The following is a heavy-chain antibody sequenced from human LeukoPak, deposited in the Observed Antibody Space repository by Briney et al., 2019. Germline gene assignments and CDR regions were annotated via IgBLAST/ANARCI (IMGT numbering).Heavy chain of an antibody. Sequence: SETLSLTCTVSGGSISSSSYYWGWIRQPPGKGLEWIGSIYYSGSTYYNPSLKSRVTMSVDTSKNQFSLKLSSVTAADTAVYYCARSPDYSNTVSPYYFDYWGQGTLVTVSS. CDR3: ARSPDYSNTVSPYYFDY. J-gene: IGHJ4*02. CDR1: GGSISSSSYY. V-gene: IGHV4-39*07. D-gene: IGHD4-11*01. CDR2: IYYSGST.